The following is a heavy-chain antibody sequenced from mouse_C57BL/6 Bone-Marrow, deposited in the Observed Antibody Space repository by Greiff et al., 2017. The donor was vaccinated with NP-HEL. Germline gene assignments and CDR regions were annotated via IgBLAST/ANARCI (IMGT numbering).Heavy chain of an antibody. D-gene: IGHD2-3*01. Sequence: EVQLVESGPGLAKPSQTLSLTCSVTGYSITSDYWNWIRKFPGNKLEYMGYISYSGSTYYNPSLKSRISITRDTSKKQYYLQLNSVTTEDTATYYCARSPVARYDGYYGNYYAMDYWGQGTSVTVSS. V-gene: IGHV3-8*01. CDR2: ISYSGST. CDR1: GYSITSDY. J-gene: IGHJ4*01. CDR3: ARSPVARYDGYYGNYYAMDY.